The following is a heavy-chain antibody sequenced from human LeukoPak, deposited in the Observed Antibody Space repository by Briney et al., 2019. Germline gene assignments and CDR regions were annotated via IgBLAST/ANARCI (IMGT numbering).Heavy chain of an antibody. CDR2: INPNSGGT. CDR3: ARDLRQWELLGGIDY. CDR1: GYTFTGYY. Sequence: ASVKVSCRASGYTFTGYYMHWVRQAPGQGLEWMGWINPNSGGTNYAQKFQGRVTMTRDTSISTAYMELSRLRSDDTAVYYCARDLRQWELLGGIDYWGQGTLVTVSS. V-gene: IGHV1-2*02. J-gene: IGHJ4*02. D-gene: IGHD1-26*01.